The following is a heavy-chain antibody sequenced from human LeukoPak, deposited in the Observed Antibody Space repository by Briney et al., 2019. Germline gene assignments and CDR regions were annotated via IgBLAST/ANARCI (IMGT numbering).Heavy chain of an antibody. Sequence: GGSLRLSCAASGFTFSSYSMNWVRQAPGKGLEWVSSISSSSSYIYYADSVKGRFTISRDNAKNSLYLQMNSLRAEDTAVYYCASWYYDFWSGYSSPDYWGQGTLVTVSS. CDR1: GFTFSSYS. CDR3: ASWYYDFWSGYSSPDY. D-gene: IGHD3-3*01. V-gene: IGHV3-21*01. J-gene: IGHJ4*02. CDR2: ISSSSSYI.